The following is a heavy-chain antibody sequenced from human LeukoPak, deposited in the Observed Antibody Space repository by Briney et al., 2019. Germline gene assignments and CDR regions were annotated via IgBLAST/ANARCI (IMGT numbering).Heavy chain of an antibody. CDR2: IKQDESEK. J-gene: IGHJ4*02. V-gene: IGHV3-7*01. CDR3: ARGQGEEFDF. Sequence: GGSLRLSCAASGFTFKSYWMSWVRQAPGKGLEWAANIKQDESEKYYVDSVKGRFTISRDNANNSLYLQMNSLRAEDTAVYYCARGQGEEFDFWGQGTLVTVSS. CDR1: GFTFKSYW. D-gene: IGHD3-16*01.